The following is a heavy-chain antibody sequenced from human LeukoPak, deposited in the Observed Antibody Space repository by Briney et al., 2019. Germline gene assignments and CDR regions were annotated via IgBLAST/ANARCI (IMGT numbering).Heavy chain of an antibody. J-gene: IGHJ4*02. Sequence: QTGGSLRLSCAASGFTFSSYAMSWVRQAPGKGLEWDSAISGSGGSTYYADSVKGRFTISRDNSKNTLYLQMNSLRAEDTAVYYCAKDIVATRRGVFDYWRPGTLVTVSS. CDR3: AKDIVATRRGVFDY. D-gene: IGHD5-12*01. CDR2: ISGSGGST. V-gene: IGHV3-23*01. CDR1: GFTFSSYA.